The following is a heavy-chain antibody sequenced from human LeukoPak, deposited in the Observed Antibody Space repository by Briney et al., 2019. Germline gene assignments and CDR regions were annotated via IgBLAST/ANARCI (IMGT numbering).Heavy chain of an antibody. D-gene: IGHD3-22*01. V-gene: IGHV3-23*01. CDR1: GFTVSGYA. CDR2: ISTSGGST. Sequence: GGSLRLSCAASGFTVSGYAMNWVRQAPGKGLEWVATISTSGGSTYYADFVKGRFTISRDNSKNTLYLQMNSLRAEDTAVYYCAKDRFKNYDSSGYYYWHWGQGTLVTVSS. J-gene: IGHJ4*02. CDR3: AKDRFKNYDSSGYYYWH.